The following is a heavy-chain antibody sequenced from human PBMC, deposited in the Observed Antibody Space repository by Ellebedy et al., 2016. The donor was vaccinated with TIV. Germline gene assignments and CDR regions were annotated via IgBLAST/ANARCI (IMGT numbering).Heavy chain of an antibody. J-gene: IGHJ4*02. Sequence: GGSLRLSXAASGFTFDDYAMHWVRQAPGKGLEWVSGISWNSGSIGYADSVKGRFTISRDNAKNSLYLQMNSLRAEDTAVYYCARVLVRGVIALWGQGTLVTVSS. CDR3: ARVLVRGVIAL. V-gene: IGHV3-9*01. D-gene: IGHD3-10*01. CDR2: ISWNSGSI. CDR1: GFTFDDYA.